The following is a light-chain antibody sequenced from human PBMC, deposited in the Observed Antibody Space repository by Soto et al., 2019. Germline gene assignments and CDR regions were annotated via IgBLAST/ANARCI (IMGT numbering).Light chain of an antibody. V-gene: IGKV1-12*01. Sequence: DIQMTQSPSSVSASVGDRVTITCRASQGISSWLAWYQQKPGKAPKLLSNAASSLENGVRSRFSGSRSRTDFTLTISSMQPEELATYYCQQANSFPLTFGGGTKVEIK. J-gene: IGKJ4*01. CDR1: QGISSW. CDR2: AAS. CDR3: QQANSFPLT.